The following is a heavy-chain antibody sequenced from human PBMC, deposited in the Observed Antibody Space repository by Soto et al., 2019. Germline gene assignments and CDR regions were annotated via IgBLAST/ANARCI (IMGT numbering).Heavy chain of an antibody. V-gene: IGHV4-61*01. D-gene: IGHD6-13*01. Sequence: PSETLSLTCTVSGGSVSSGSYYWSWIRQPPGKGLEWIGYIYYSGSTNYNPSLKSRVTISVDTSKNQFSLKLSSVTAADTAVYYCAREFGVSGIAAAGRPNWFAPWGQGTLVTVSS. CDR2: IYYSGST. CDR1: GGSVSSGSYY. CDR3: AREFGVSGIAAAGRPNWFAP. J-gene: IGHJ5*02.